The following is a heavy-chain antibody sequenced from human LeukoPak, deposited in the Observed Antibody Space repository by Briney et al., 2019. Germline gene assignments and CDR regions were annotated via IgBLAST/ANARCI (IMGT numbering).Heavy chain of an antibody. V-gene: IGHV3-33*01. CDR1: GFTFSSYG. J-gene: IGHJ4*02. Sequence: GGSLRLFCAATGFTFSSYGMHWVRQAPGQGLEWVAVIWYDGSNKYYADSVKGRFTISRDNSKNTLYLQMNSLRAEDTAVYYCARSTASGRYNWFDYWGQGTLVTVSS. CDR2: IWYDGSNK. CDR3: ARSTASGRYNWFDY. D-gene: IGHD1-1*01.